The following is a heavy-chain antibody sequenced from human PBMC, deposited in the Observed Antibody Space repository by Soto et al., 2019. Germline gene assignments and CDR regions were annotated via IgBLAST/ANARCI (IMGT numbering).Heavy chain of an antibody. CDR2: IYHSGST. D-gene: IGHD2-21*02. CDR3: ARGEHIVVVTAFDY. Sequence: PSETLSLTCEVSGYSISSGYYWGCIRQPPGKGLEWIGSIYHSGSTYYNPSLKSRVTISVDTSKNQFSVRLSSVTAADTAVYYCARGEHIVVVTAFDYWGQGTLVTVSS. J-gene: IGHJ4*02. V-gene: IGHV4-38-2*01. CDR1: GYSISSGYY.